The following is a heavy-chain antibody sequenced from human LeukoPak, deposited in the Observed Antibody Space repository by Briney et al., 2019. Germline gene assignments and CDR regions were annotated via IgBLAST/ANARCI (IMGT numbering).Heavy chain of an antibody. Sequence: KTSETLSLTCTVSGGSISSYYWSWIRQPPGKGLEWIGYIYYSGSSNYNPSLKSRVTISVDTSKNQFSLKLSSVTAADTAVYYCASVDTAMIIPGYFQHWGQGTLVTVSS. D-gene: IGHD5-18*01. J-gene: IGHJ1*01. CDR2: IYYSGSS. CDR1: GGSISSYY. CDR3: ASVDTAMIIPGYFQH. V-gene: IGHV4-59*12.